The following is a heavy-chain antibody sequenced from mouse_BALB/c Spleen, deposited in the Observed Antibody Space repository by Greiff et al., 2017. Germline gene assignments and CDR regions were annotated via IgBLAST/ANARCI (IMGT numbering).Heavy chain of an antibody. Sequence: EVKLVESGGGLVQPGGSRKLSCAASGFTFSSFGMHWVRQAPEKGLEWVAYISSGSSTIYYADTVKGRFTISRDNPKNTLFLQMTSLRSEDTAMYYCARRIYYDYQRPYAMDYWGQGTSVTVSS. CDR1: GFTFSSFG. CDR3: ARRIYYDYQRPYAMDY. CDR2: ISSGSSTI. V-gene: IGHV5-17*02. D-gene: IGHD2-4*01. J-gene: IGHJ4*01.